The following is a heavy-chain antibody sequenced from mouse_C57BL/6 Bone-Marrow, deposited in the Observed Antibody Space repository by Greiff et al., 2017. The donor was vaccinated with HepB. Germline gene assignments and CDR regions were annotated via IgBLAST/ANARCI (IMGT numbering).Heavy chain of an antibody. CDR3: TTLITTVVARAY. J-gene: IGHJ3*01. D-gene: IGHD1-1*01. V-gene: IGHV14-4*01. Sequence: VQLQQSGAELVRPGASVKLSCTASGFNIKDDYMHWVKQRPEQGLEWIGWIDPENGDTEYASKFQGKATITADTSSNTAYLQLSSLTSEDTAVYDCTTLITTVVARAYWGQGTRVNVSA. CDR2: IDPENGDT. CDR1: GFNIKDDY.